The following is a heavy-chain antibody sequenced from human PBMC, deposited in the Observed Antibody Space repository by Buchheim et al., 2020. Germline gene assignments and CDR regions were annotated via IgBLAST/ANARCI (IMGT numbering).Heavy chain of an antibody. CDR1: GGSISSGGYS. CDR3: ARGVGASEYYFDD. D-gene: IGHD1-26*01. CDR2: NYHSGTT. J-gene: IGHJ4*02. Sequence: QLQLQESGSGLVKPSQTLSLTCAVSGGSISSGGYSWSWLRPPPGEGLEWVGYNYHSGTTYYTPPIKSRVTISVDRSKNYFSLKLSSVTAADTAVYYCARGVGASEYYFDDWGQGTL. V-gene: IGHV4-30-2*01.